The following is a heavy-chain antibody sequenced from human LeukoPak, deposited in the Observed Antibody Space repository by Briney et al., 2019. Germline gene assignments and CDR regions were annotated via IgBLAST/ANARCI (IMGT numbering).Heavy chain of an antibody. D-gene: IGHD1-26*01. CDR1: GFTFDDYG. V-gene: IGHV3-20*04. Sequence: GGSLRLSCAASGFTFDDYGMGWVRQAPGKGLEWVSGINWNGGTTDYADSVKGRFTISRDNAKKSLYLEMHNLRAEDTALYYCARIVGPSVVGYFDYRGQGTLVTVSS. J-gene: IGHJ4*02. CDR3: ARIVGPSVVGYFDY. CDR2: INWNGGTT.